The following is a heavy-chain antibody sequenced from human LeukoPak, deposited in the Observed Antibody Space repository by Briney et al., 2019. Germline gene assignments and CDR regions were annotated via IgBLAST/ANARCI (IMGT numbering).Heavy chain of an antibody. CDR2: ISGSGGST. CDR3: ATVFGTVPGPDDYYYYYYMDV. V-gene: IGHV3-23*01. CDR1: GFTFSSYA. J-gene: IGHJ6*03. Sequence: DPGGSLRLSCAASGFTFSSYAMSWVRQAPGKGLEWVSAISGSGGSTYYADSVKGRFTISRDNSKNTLYLQMNSLRAEDTAVYYCATVFGTVPGPDDYYYYYYMDVWGKGTTVTVPS. D-gene: IGHD6-19*01.